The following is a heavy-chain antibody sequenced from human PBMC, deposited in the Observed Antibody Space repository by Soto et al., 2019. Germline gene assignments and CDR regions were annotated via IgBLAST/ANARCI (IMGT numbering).Heavy chain of an antibody. CDR1: GFTVSTNY. D-gene: IGHD6-13*01. Sequence: EVQLVETGGGLIQPGGSLRLSCAVSGFTVSTNYMSWVRQAPGKGLEWLSVIYYDDGSTYYADSVKGRFSISRDSSRNTLYLQMNSLRAEDTAVYYCASGQQVILRYYYGLDVWGQGTTVTVSS. J-gene: IGHJ6*02. CDR2: IYYDDGST. V-gene: IGHV3-53*02. CDR3: ASGQQVILRYYYGLDV.